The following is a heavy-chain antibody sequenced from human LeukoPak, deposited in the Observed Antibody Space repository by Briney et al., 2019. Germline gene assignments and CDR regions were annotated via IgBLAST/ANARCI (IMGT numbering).Heavy chain of an antibody. Sequence: PSETLSLTCVVDTGTFSGYYWSWIPQPPGKGLEWIGETYQSRTNNYNTSHRSRVTISVDTSKKQFSLTLTSMTAADTAVYYCARVPHYYFGYGYFDPWGQGTLVTVS. J-gene: IGHJ4*02. D-gene: IGHD3-10*01. CDR2: TYQSRTN. CDR1: TGTFSGYY. CDR3: ARVPHYYFGYGYFDP. V-gene: IGHV4-34*01.